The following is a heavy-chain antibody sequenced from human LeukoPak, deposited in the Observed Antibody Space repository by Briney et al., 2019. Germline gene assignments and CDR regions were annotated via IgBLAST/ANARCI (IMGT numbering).Heavy chain of an antibody. CDR1: GYSISSEYY. J-gene: IGHJ4*02. Sequence: SGTLSLTCTVSGYSISSEYYWGWIRQPPGKGLEWIGSIYHSGSTYYNPSLKSRVTISVDTSKNQFSLKLSSVTAADTAVYYCARDSDHDVFDYWGQGSRVTVSS. V-gene: IGHV4-38-2*02. D-gene: IGHD3-10*02. CDR3: ARDSDHDVFDY. CDR2: IYHSGST.